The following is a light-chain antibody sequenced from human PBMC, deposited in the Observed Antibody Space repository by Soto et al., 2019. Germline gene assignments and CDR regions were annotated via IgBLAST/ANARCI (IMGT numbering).Light chain of an antibody. CDR1: QSVANNH. J-gene: IGKJ3*01. V-gene: IGKV3-20*01. Sequence: EVVLTQSPGTLSLSAGERATLSCRASQSVANNHLAWYQQRPCQAPRLLIYAASTRAAGIPDRFSGSGSGTDFTLTISRLEPEDFGVFFCHHYGRSPIFTFGPGTTVDMK. CDR3: HHYGRSPIFT. CDR2: AAS.